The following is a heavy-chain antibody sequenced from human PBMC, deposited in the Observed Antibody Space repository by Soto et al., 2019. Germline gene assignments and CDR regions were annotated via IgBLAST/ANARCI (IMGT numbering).Heavy chain of an antibody. V-gene: IGHV4-39*01. CDR2: SYHSGST. CDR1: GASITSLYYY. CDR3: ARRGWGSSSFFDY. Sequence: SETVSLTCTVSGASITSLYYYWGWIRQLPGKGLEWIGSSYHSGSTYYAPSLMSRVAMSVDTSKSQFSLKLNSVTAADTAVYYCARRGWGSSSFFDYWGQGTLVTVSS. J-gene: IGHJ4*02. D-gene: IGHD6-6*01.